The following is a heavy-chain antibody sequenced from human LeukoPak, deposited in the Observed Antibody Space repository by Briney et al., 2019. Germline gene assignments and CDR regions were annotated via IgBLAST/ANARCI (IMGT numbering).Heavy chain of an antibody. CDR1: GFTFSSYW. CDR2: IKQDGSEK. V-gene: IGHV3-7*03. D-gene: IGHD3-3*01. J-gene: IGHJ4*02. Sequence: SGGSLRLSCAASGFTFSSYWMSWVRQAPGKGLEWVANIKQDGSEKYYVDSVKGRFTISRDNAKNSLYLQMNSLRAEDTAVYYCAKDYDFWSGYSYYFDYWGQGTLVTVSS. CDR3: AKDYDFWSGYSYYFDY.